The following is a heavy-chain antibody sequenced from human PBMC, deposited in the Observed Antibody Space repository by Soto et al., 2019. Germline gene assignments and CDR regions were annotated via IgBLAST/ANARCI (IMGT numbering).Heavy chain of an antibody. V-gene: IGHV2-5*01. J-gene: IGHJ4*02. D-gene: IGHD3-3*01. Sequence: QITLKESGPTLVKPTQTLTLTCTFSGFSLSTSGVGVGWIRQPPGKALEWLALIYWNDDKRYSPSLKSRLTITKDSSKDHVVLTMHDMDPVDTATYYCAHRQGYRVNYYFWSGYTHWGQGTLVTVSS. CDR1: GFSLSTSGVG. CDR2: IYWNDDK. CDR3: AHRQGYRVNYYFWSGYTH.